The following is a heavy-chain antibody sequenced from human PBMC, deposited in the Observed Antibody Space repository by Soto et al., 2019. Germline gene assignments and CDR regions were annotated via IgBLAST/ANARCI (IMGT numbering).Heavy chain of an antibody. J-gene: IGHJ6*02. D-gene: IGHD3-10*01. Sequence: PSETLSLTCAVYGGSFSGYYWSWIRQPPGKGLEWIGEINHSGSTNYNPSLKSRVTISVDTSKNQFSLKLSSVTAADTAVYCCARDSLDYYGSGSPGMDVWGQGTTVTVSS. CDR1: GGSFSGYY. CDR3: ARDSLDYYGSGSPGMDV. V-gene: IGHV4-34*01. CDR2: INHSGST.